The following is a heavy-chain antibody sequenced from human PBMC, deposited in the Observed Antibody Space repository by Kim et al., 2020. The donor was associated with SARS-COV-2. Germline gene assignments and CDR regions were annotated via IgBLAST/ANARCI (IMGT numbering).Heavy chain of an antibody. J-gene: IGHJ4*02. V-gene: IGHV3-23*01. Sequence: GGSLRLSCAASGFTFSTHAMAWLRRAPGRGLEWVSAVIGSGVDTYYADSVKGRFTISRDNSRNTLYLQMNSLSAEDTAVYYCAREGDGVVVPTSMADYWGQGTLVTVSS. D-gene: IGHD2-2*01. CDR3: AREGDGVVVPTSMADY. CDR2: VIGSGVDT. CDR1: GFTFSTHA.